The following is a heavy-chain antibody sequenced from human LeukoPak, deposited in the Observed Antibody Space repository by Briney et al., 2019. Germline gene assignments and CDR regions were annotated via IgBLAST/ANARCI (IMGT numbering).Heavy chain of an antibody. D-gene: IGHD3-10*01. J-gene: IGHJ6*03. CDR3: ARNGRGVAFYYYYYMDV. V-gene: IGHV3-48*04. CDR2: ISGSGSPT. CDR1: GFTFSSYS. Sequence: GGSLRLSCAASGFTFSSYSMNWVRQAPGKGLEWLSYISGSGSPTHYTDSVKGRFTISRDNAKNSLYLQMNSLRVDDTAVYYCARNGRGVAFYYYYYMDVWGKGTPVTVSS.